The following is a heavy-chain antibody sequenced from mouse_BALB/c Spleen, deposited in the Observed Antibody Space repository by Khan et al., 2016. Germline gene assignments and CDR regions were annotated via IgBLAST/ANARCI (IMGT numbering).Heavy chain of an antibody. CDR2: IDPANGNT. Sequence: VQLQQPGAELVKPGASVKLSCTASGFNIKDTYMHWVKQRPEQGLEWIGRIDPANGNTKYDPKFQGKATITADTSSNTAYLQLSSLTSEDTAVYYCARSNWDEGYCFDDWGEVTTLTVSS. V-gene: IGHV14-3*02. CDR3: ARSNWDEGYCFDD. CDR1: GFNIKDTY. D-gene: IGHD4-1*01. J-gene: IGHJ2*01.